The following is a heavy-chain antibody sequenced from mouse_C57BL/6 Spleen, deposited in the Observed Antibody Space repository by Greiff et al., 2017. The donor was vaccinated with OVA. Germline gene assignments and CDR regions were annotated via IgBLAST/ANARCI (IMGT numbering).Heavy chain of an antibody. J-gene: IGHJ2*01. CDR2: IYPSDSET. D-gene: IGHD3-3*01. CDR3: AREGDVGFDY. V-gene: IGHV1-61*01. CDR1: GYTFTSYW. Sequence: VQLQQPGAELVRPGSSVKLSCKASGYTFTSYWMDWVKQRPGQGLEWIGNIYPSDSETHYNQKFKDKATLTVDKSSSTAYMQLSSLTSEDSAVYYWAREGDVGFDYWGQGTTLTVSS.